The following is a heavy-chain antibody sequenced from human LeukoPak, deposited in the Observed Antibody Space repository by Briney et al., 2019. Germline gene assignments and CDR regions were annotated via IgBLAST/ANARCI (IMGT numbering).Heavy chain of an antibody. D-gene: IGHD2-2*02. Sequence: VASVKVSCKASGYTFTGYYMHWVRQAPGQGLEWMGRINPNSGGTNYAQKFQGRVTMTRDTSISTAYMELSRLRSDDTAVYYCARGYCSSTSCYKDRYYFDYWGQGTLVTVSS. CDR3: ARGYCSSTSCYKDRYYFDY. V-gene: IGHV1-2*06. CDR1: GYTFTGYY. J-gene: IGHJ4*02. CDR2: INPNSGGT.